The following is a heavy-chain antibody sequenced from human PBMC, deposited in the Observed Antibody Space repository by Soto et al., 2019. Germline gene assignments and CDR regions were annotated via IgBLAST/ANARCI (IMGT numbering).Heavy chain of an antibody. CDR2: IIPIFGTA. J-gene: IGHJ3*02. CDR3: ARVMFVVVTAATHDAFDI. Sequence: VASVKVSCKASGGTFSSYAISWVRQAPGQGLEWMGGIIPIFGTANYAQKFQGRVTITADESTSTAYMELSSLRSEDTAVYYCARVMFVVVTAATHDAFDIWGQGTMVTVSS. V-gene: IGHV1-69*13. D-gene: IGHD2-21*02. CDR1: GGTFSSYA.